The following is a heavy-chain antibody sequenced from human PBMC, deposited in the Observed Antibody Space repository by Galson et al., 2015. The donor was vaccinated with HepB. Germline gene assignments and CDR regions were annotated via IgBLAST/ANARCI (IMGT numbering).Heavy chain of an antibody. CDR1: GGSISSYY. Sequence: SETLSLTCTVSGGSISSYYWSWIRQPPGKGLEWIGYIYYSGSTNYNPSLKSRVTISVDTSKNQFSLKLSSVTAADTAVYYCARDPGHDTGYYYYYYGMDVWGQGTTVTVSS. V-gene: IGHV4-59*01. J-gene: IGHJ6*02. D-gene: IGHD3-22*01. CDR3: ARDPGHDTGYYYYYYGMDV. CDR2: IYYSGST.